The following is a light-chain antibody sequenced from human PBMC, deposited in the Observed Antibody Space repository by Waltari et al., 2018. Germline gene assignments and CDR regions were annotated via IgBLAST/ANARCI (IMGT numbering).Light chain of an antibody. V-gene: IGKV3-15*01. Sequence: ETVMTQSPATLSVYQGERATLSCRTSRTISSNLAWYQQKPGQAPRLLIYGASIRATGVPARFSGSGSETQFTLTIHSLQSEDFAVYYCQQYNNWPPWTFGQGTKVEIK. CDR3: QQYNNWPPWT. CDR2: GAS. CDR1: RTISSN. J-gene: IGKJ1*01.